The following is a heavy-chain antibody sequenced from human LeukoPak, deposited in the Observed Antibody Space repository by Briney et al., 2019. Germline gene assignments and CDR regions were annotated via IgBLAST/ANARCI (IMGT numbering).Heavy chain of an antibody. CDR2: IIPSDGST. V-gene: IGHV1-46*01. CDR3: ARGKVVTMVRGVIITYFDY. Sequence: GASVNVSCKGSRCSFTRYCIHEVRQAPGQGLEWMGIIIPSDGSTSYAQKFQGRVTMTRDTSTSTVYMELSSLRSEDTAVYYCARGKVVTMVRGVIITYFDYWGQGTLVTVSS. CDR1: RCSFTRYC. J-gene: IGHJ4*02. D-gene: IGHD3-10*01.